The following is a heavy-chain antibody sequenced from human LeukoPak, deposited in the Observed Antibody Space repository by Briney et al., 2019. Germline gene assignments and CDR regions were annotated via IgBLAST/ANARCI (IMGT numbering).Heavy chain of an antibody. CDR2: IVVGSGNT. V-gene: IGHV1-58*01. D-gene: IGHD3-22*01. CDR1: GFTFTSSA. Sequence: ASVKVSCKASGFTFTSSAVQWERQARGQRLEWIGWIVVGSGNTNYAQKFQERVTITRDMSTSTAYMELSSLRSEDTAVYYCAAASWYYDSSGYYPPYWGQGTLVTVSS. CDR3: AAASWYYDSSGYYPPY. J-gene: IGHJ4*02.